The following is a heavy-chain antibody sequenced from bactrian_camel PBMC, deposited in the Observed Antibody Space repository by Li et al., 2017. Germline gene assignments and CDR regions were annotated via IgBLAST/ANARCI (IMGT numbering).Heavy chain of an antibody. J-gene: IGHJ4*01. CDR3: AADLVWNRLPCVWRLKDY. V-gene: IGHV3S53*01. Sequence: VQLVESGGGTVQSGGSPTPSCAATGYIASRRCMAWFRQAPGKEREGVAGIASDGKVSYADSVKGRFTISKDNAKKTLYLQMNGLKPADTGMYYCAADLVWNRLPCVWRLKDYRGQGTQVTV. CDR2: IASDGKV. CDR1: GYIASRRC. D-gene: IGHD7*01.